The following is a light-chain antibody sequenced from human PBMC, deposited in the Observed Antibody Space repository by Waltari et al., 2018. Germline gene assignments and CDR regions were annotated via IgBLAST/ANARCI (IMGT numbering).Light chain of an antibody. V-gene: IGLV1-40*01. CDR2: ANT. CDR3: LSYDSSLSGWV. J-gene: IGLJ3*02. CDR1: SSNTGAGYD. Sequence: QSVLTQPPSVSGAPGQRVTIPCTGRSSNTGAGYDVPWYQDLPGTAPKLLISANTNRPSGVPDRFSGSKSGTSASLAITGLQAEDEADYYCLSYDSSLSGWVFGGGTKLTVL.